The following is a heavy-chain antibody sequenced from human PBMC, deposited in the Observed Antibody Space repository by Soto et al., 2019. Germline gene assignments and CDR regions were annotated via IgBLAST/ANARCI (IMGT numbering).Heavy chain of an antibody. CDR3: AKKVRGDFTQGPDY. J-gene: IGHJ4*02. CDR1: GFTFSSYA. Sequence: GGSLRLSWAASGFTFSSYAMSRVRQAPGKGLEWVSAISGSGGSTYYADSVKGRFTISRDNSKNTLYLQMNSLRDEDTAIYYCAKKVRGDFTQGPDYWGQGTLVTVSS. V-gene: IGHV3-23*01. CDR2: ISGSGGST. D-gene: IGHD2-15*01.